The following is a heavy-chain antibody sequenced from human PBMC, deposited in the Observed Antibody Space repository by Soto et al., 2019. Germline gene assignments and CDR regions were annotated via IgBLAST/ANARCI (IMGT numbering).Heavy chain of an antibody. V-gene: IGHV1-8*01. Sequence: ASVKVSCKTSGSTFTDYDINWVRQATGQGLGWIGWMNPNSGETGYAQKFQGRVTMTRSASLSTAYLELSSLRSEDTAVYYCARVAVAARPRWYNWFDPWGQGTLVTVSS. CDR1: GSTFTDYD. D-gene: IGHD2-15*01. CDR3: ARVAVAARPRWYNWFDP. J-gene: IGHJ5*02. CDR2: MNPNSGET.